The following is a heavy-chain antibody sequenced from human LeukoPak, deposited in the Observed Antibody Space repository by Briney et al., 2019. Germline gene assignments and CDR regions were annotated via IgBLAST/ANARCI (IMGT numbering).Heavy chain of an antibody. CDR2: MRFDGSHQ. CDR1: GFTFSSYG. D-gene: IGHD6-13*01. Sequence: PGGSLRLSCAASGFTFSSYGMHWVRQAPGKGLEWVAFMRFDGSHQYYGESVKGRFTTSRDNSKNTVSLQMTSLKPEDTAVYYCAKAGWQQVDVFDYWGQGTLVTVSS. J-gene: IGHJ4*02. CDR3: AKAGWQQVDVFDY. V-gene: IGHV3-30*02.